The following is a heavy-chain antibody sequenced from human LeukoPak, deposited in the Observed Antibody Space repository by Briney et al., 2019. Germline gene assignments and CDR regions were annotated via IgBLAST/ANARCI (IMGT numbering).Heavy chain of an antibody. CDR2: IKQDGSEK. CDR1: GFTFSSYW. CDR3: ARDISSGWSEFDY. Sequence: GGSLRPSCAASGFTFSSYWMSWVRQAPGKGLEWVANIKQDGSEKYYVDSVKGRFTISRDNAKNSLYLQMNSLRAEDTAVYYCARDISSGWSEFDYWGQGTLVTVSS. V-gene: IGHV3-7*01. J-gene: IGHJ4*02. D-gene: IGHD6-19*01.